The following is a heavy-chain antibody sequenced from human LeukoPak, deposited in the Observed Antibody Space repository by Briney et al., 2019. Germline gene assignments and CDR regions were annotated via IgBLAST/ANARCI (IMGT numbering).Heavy chain of an antibody. Sequence: PGGSLRLSCAASGFTFSSYSMNWVRQAPGKGLEWVSSISSSSSYIYYADSVKGRFTISRDNAKNSLYLQMHSLRAEDTAVYYCERVRVVRVHFDYWGQGTLVTVSS. V-gene: IGHV3-21*01. CDR2: ISSSSSYI. J-gene: IGHJ4*02. CDR3: ERVRVVRVHFDY. D-gene: IGHD3-16*01. CDR1: GFTFSSYS.